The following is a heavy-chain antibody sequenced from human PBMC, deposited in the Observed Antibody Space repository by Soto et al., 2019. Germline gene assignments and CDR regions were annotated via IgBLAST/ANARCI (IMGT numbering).Heavy chain of an antibody. D-gene: IGHD3-10*01. Sequence: KTSETLSLTCTVSGGSISSYYWSWIRQPAGKGLEWIGRIYTSGSTNYNPSLKSRVTMSVDTSKNQFSLKLSSVTAADTAVYYCARDFYYYGSGSPLGLDWGQGTLVTVSS. CDR1: GGSISSYY. J-gene: IGHJ4*02. V-gene: IGHV4-4*07. CDR3: ARDFYYYGSGSPLGLD. CDR2: IYTSGST.